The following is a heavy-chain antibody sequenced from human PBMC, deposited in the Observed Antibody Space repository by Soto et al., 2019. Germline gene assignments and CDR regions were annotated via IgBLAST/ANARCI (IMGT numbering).Heavy chain of an antibody. V-gene: IGHV3-11*03. J-gene: IGHJ4*02. CDR1: GFDFSDFH. D-gene: IGHD1-1*01. Sequence: GGSLRLSCVASGFDFSDFHISWVRQAPGKGLEWISYISSSLGHTDYAESVKGRFTISRDNAKSSVFLEMSDLRSDDTAVYYCAANWNFGLNFWGQGTLVTVS. CDR3: AANWNFGLNF. CDR2: ISSSLGHT.